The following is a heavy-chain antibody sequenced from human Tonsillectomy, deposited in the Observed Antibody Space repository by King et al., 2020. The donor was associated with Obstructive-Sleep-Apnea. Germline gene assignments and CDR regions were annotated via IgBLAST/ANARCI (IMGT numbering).Heavy chain of an antibody. V-gene: IGHV3-49*03. Sequence: VQLVESGGGLLQPGRSLRLSCKGSGFTFDDYGVSWFRQAPGKGLEWVGFIRSKAYGGTREYAASVKGRFSISREDSKTIAHLQMSSLKTEDTAVYFWTRVSPGISTDLGYDHYGMDVWGQGTTVTVSS. D-gene: IGHD1-14*01. CDR3: TRVSPGISTDLGYDHYGMDV. CDR2: IRSKAYGGTR. CDR1: GFTFDDYG. J-gene: IGHJ6*02.